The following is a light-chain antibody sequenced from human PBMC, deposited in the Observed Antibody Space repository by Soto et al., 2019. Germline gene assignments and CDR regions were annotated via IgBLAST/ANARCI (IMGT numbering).Light chain of an antibody. Sequence: IQMTQSPSSLSASVGDRVTITCRASQGIGPLLAWYQQKPGRVPKLLIYATSTLLPGVPSRFSGSGSGTDFTLTITSLQPEDFATYYCQKYNRAPCTFGQGTKVDIK. J-gene: IGKJ1*01. CDR2: ATS. CDR3: QKYNRAPCT. V-gene: IGKV1-27*01. CDR1: QGIGPL.